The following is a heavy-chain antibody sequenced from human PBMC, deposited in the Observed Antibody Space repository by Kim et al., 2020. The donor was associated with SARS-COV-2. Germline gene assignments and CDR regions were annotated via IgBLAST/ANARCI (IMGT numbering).Heavy chain of an antibody. CDR3: ARGHMAVVTPRWFDP. D-gene: IGHD2-21*02. CDR2: INHSGST. J-gene: IGHJ5*02. Sequence: SETLSLTCAVYGGSFSGYYWSWIRQPPGKGLEWIGEINHSGSTNYNPSLKSRVTISVDTSKNQFSLKLSSVTAADTAVYYCARGHMAVVTPRWFDPWGQGTLVTVSS. CDR1: GGSFSGYY. V-gene: IGHV4-34*01.